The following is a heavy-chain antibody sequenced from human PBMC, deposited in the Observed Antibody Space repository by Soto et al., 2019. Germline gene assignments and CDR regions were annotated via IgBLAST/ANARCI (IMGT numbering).Heavy chain of an antibody. Sequence: ASVKVSCKASGYTFTSYDINWVRQATGQRLEWMGWMNPNSGNTGYAQKFQGRVTMTRNTSISTAYMELSSLRSEDTAVHYCARGYDCSTTSCYPYYYYDMDVWGKGTTVTVSS. CDR2: MNPNSGNT. J-gene: IGHJ6*03. D-gene: IGHD2-2*01. CDR1: GYTFTSYD. CDR3: ARGYDCSTTSCYPYYYYDMDV. V-gene: IGHV1-8*01.